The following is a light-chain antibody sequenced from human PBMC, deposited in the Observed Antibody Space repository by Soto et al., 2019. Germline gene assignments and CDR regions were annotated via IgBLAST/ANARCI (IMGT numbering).Light chain of an antibody. CDR2: ASS. CDR1: SSDVGSYTY. Sequence: QSALTQPASVSGSPGQSITISCTGTSSDVGSYTYVSWYQQHPGKAPRLMIYASSNRPSGVSHRFSGSRSGNTASLTISGLQAEDEADYFCSSYTSGSTLEVFGSETKGTVL. CDR3: SSYTSGSTLEV. V-gene: IGLV2-14*01. J-gene: IGLJ1*01.